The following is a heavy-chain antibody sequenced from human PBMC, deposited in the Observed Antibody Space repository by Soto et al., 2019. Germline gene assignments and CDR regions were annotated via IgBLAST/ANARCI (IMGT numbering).Heavy chain of an antibody. J-gene: IGHJ4*02. CDR3: ARGDDYGENFDY. CDR2: INHSGST. CDR1: GGSFSGYY. V-gene: IGHV4-34*01. D-gene: IGHD4-17*01. Sequence: TLSLTCAVYGGSFSGYYWSWIRQPPGKGLEWIGEINHSGSTNYNPSLKSRVTISVDTSKNQFSLKLSSVTAADTAVYYCARGDDYGENFDYWGQGTLVTVS.